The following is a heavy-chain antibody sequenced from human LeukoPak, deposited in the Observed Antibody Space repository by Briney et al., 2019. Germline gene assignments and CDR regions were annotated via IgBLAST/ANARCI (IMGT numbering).Heavy chain of an antibody. J-gene: IGHJ4*02. CDR1: GFTFSSYA. V-gene: IGHV3-23*01. Sequence: PGGSLSLSCAASGFTFSSYAMSWVRQAPGKGLEWVSAISGSGGSTYYADSVKGRFTISRDNSKNTLYLQMNSLRAEDTAVYYCAKGSSGWYTGVYDYWGQGTLVTVSS. CDR3: AKGSSGWYTGVYDY. D-gene: IGHD6-13*01. CDR2: ISGSGGST.